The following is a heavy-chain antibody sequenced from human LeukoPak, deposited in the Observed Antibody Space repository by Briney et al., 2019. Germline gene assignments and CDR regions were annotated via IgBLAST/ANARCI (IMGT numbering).Heavy chain of an antibody. CDR1: GGSFSGYY. J-gene: IGHJ4*02. V-gene: IGHV4-34*01. Sequence: SETLSLTCAVYGGSFSGYYWSWLRQPPGKGLEWIGEINHSGSTNYNPSLKSRVTISVDTSKNQFSLKLSSVTAADTAVYYCARGSSGWYRSLRGLDYWGQGTLVTVSS. D-gene: IGHD6-19*01. CDR2: INHSGST. CDR3: ARGSSGWYRSLRGLDY.